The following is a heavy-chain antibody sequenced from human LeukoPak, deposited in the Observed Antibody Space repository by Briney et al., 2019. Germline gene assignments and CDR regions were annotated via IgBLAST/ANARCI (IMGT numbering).Heavy chain of an antibody. J-gene: IGHJ4*02. V-gene: IGHV3-23*01. Sequence: GGSLRLSCAAPGFTFSSYAMSWVRQAPGKGLEWVSAISGSGGSTYYADSVKGRFTISRDNSKNTLYLQMNSLRAEDTAVYYCAKDPNYYDSSGYYSGYYFDYWGQGTLVTVSS. CDR1: GFTFSSYA. CDR2: ISGSGGST. CDR3: AKDPNYYDSSGYYSGYYFDY. D-gene: IGHD3-22*01.